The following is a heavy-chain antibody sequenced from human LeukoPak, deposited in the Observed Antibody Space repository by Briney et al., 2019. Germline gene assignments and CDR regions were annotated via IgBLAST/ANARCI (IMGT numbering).Heavy chain of an antibody. CDR1: GYTFTSYY. V-gene: IGHV1-46*01. Sequence: ASVKVSCKASGYTFTSYYMHWARQAPGQGLEWMGIINPSGGSTSYAQKFQGRVTMTRDTSTSTVYMELSSLRSEDTAVYYCAREATGDYYDSSGYNWFDPWGQGTLVTVSS. CDR2: INPSGGST. J-gene: IGHJ5*02. D-gene: IGHD3-22*01. CDR3: AREATGDYYDSSGYNWFDP.